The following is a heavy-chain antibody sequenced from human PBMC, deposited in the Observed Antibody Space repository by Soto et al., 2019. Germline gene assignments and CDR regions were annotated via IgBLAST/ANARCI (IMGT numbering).Heavy chain of an antibody. V-gene: IGHV1-69*01. Sequence: QVQLVQSGPELKKPGSSVKVSCKASGGTFSSDAVSWVRQAPGQGLEWMGGLIPILGTTHYAQKFQGRVTITADESTNTAYMELSSLRSDDTAVYYCARASGYVSGWYHDYWGQGTRVTVSS. D-gene: IGHD6-19*01. CDR2: LIPILGTT. J-gene: IGHJ4*02. CDR1: GGTFSSDA. CDR3: ARASGYVSGWYHDY.